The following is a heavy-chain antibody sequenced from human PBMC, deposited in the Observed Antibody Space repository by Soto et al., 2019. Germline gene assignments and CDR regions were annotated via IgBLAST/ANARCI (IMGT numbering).Heavy chain of an antibody. J-gene: IGHJ6*02. CDR3: ARGKDRVRTHNYYYYGMDV. V-gene: IGHV4-34*01. CDR1: GGSFSGYY. CDR2: INHSGST. D-gene: IGHD6-6*01. Sequence: SETLSLTCAVYGGSFSGYYWSWIRQPPGKGLEWIGEINHSGSTNYNPSLKSRVTISVDTSKNQFSLKLNSVTAADTAVYYCARGKDRVRTHNYYYYGMDVWGQGTTVTVSS.